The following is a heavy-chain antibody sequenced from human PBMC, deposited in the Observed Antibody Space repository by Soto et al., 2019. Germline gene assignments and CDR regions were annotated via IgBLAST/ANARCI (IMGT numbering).Heavy chain of an antibody. CDR3: ATSLEREHAYAV. CDR2: LYDLDGS. CDR1: GFTISGKKY. D-gene: IGHD1-1*01. Sequence: DVQLVESGGGLIQPGVSLRLSCAAFGFTISGKKYVAWVRQAPGKGLEWASALYDLDGSFYAASVKGRFTTPSDSTKTTVYLQMKDRRPDDMAVFFCATSLEREHAYAVWGQEPTVTVSS. J-gene: IGHJ3*01. V-gene: IGHV3-53*01.